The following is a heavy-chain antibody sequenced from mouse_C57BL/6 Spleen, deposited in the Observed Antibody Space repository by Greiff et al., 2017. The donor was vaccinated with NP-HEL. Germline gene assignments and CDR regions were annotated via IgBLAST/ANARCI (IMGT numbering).Heavy chain of an antibody. D-gene: IGHD4-1*01. CDR3: ARGGWDVGYFDY. J-gene: IGHJ2*01. CDR2: IDPSDSYT. V-gene: IGHV1-59*01. Sequence: VQLQQPGAELVRPGTSVKLSCKASGYTFTSYWMHWVKQRPGQGLEWIGVIDPSDSYTNYNQKFKGKATLTADTSSSTAYMQLSSLTSEDSAVYYCARGGWDVGYFDYWGQGTTLTVSS. CDR1: GYTFTSYW.